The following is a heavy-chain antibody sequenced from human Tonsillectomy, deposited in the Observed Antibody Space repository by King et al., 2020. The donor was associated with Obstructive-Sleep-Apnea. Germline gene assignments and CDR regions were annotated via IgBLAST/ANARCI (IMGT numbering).Heavy chain of an antibody. CDR3: AKDRLGGPHRVVVHDAFDI. CDR1: GFTFDDYA. CDR2: ISWNRGSI. Sequence: VQLVESGGGLVQPGRSLRLSCAASGFTFDDYAMHWVRQAPGKGLEWVSGISWNRGSIGYADSGKGRFTISRDNAKNSLYLQMNSLRAEDTALYYCAKDRLGGPHRVVVHDAFDIWGQGTMVTVSS. V-gene: IGHV3-9*01. J-gene: IGHJ3*02. D-gene: IGHD2-15*01.